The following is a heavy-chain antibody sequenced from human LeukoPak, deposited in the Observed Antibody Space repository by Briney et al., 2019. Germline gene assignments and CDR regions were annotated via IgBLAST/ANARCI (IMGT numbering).Heavy chain of an antibody. D-gene: IGHD1-26*01. CDR1: GFTFTSYS. CDR2: ISGGGGST. CDR3: AKGGKWDVTPFDY. Sequence: HPGGSLRLSCAASGFTFTSYSMNWVRQAPGEGLEWVSTISGGGGSTYYADSVKGRFTISRDNSKNTLYLQVNSLRAEDTAVYYCAKGGKWDVTPFDYWGQGTLVTVSS. J-gene: IGHJ4*02. V-gene: IGHV3-23*01.